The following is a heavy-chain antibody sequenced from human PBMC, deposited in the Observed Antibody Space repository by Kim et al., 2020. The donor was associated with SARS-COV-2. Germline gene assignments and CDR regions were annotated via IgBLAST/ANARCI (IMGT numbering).Heavy chain of an antibody. Sequence: ASVKVSCKASGYTFTGYYMHWVRQAPGQGLEWMGWINPNSGGTNYAQKFQGRVTMTRDTSISTAYMELSRLRSDDTAVYYCASFGYYYDSSGTYYFDYWGQGTLVTVSS. D-gene: IGHD3-22*01. CDR1: GYTFTGYY. V-gene: IGHV1-2*02. CDR3: ASFGYYYDSSGTYYFDY. J-gene: IGHJ4*02. CDR2: INPNSGGT.